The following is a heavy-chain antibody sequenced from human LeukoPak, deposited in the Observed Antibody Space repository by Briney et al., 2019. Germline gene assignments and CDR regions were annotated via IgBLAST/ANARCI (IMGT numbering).Heavy chain of an antibody. D-gene: IGHD6-13*01. CDR2: INPNSGGT. CDR1: GYTFTGYY. CDR3: AREGDGSSVGWFDP. J-gene: IGHJ5*02. V-gene: IGHV1-2*02. Sequence: ASVKVSCKASGYTFTGYYMHWVRQAPGQGLEWMGWINPNSGGTNYAQKFQGRVTMTRDTSISTAYMELSRLRSDDTAVYYCAREGDGSSVGWFDPWGQGTLVTVSS.